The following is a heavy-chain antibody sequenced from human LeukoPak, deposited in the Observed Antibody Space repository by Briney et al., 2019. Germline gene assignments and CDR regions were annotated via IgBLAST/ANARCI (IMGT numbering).Heavy chain of an antibody. CDR2: IYTSGSP. CDR1: GGFISSHH. J-gene: IGHJ4*02. V-gene: IGHV4-4*09. Sequence: SETLSHTCPVSGGFISSHHWSWIRQPPGKGLEWIGYIYTSGSPNYDPSLKSRITISVDTSKNQFALELSSVTDADAGVYYCARGVEITGTKLDYWGQGTLVTVSS. CDR3: ARGVEITGTKLDY. D-gene: IGHD1-7*01.